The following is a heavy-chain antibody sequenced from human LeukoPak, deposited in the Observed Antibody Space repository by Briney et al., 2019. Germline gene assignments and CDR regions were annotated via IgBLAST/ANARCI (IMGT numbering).Heavy chain of an antibody. CDR1: GFTFSTYN. CDR2: ITSSSSYI. Sequence: PGESLRLSCAASGFTFSTYNMNWVRQAPGKGLEWLSSITSSSSYIYYADSVKGRFTISRDNAKNSLYLQMNSLRDEDTAVYYCARGGLSLGYWGQGTLVTVSS. CDR3: ARGGLSLGY. V-gene: IGHV3-21*01. J-gene: IGHJ4*02. D-gene: IGHD1-26*01.